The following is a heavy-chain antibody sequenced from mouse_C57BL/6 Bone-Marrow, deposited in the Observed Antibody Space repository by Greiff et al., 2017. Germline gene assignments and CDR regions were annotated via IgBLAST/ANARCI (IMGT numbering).Heavy chain of an antibody. D-gene: IGHD3-2*02. J-gene: IGHJ3*01. CDR2: ILPGSGST. V-gene: IGHV1-9*01. Sequence: VQLQQSGAELMKPGASVKLSCKATGYTFTGYWIEWVKQRPGHGLEWIGEILPGSGSTNYNEKFKGKATFTADTSSNTAYMQLRSLTTEDSAIYYCARQLRLREFAYWGQGTLVTVSA. CDR3: ARQLRLREFAY. CDR1: GYTFTGYW.